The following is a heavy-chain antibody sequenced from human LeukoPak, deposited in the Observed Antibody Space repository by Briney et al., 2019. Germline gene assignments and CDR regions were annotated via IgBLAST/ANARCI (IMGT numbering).Heavy chain of an antibody. D-gene: IGHD3-3*01. V-gene: IGHV3-23*01. CDR2: ISGSGGST. CDR3: SKEGPEYYEFWRGDYGLAFAI. Sequence: GGSLRLSCAASGFTFSSYAISWVRQAPGKGLEWVSAISGSGGSTYYADSVKGRFTISRDNSKNTLYLQMNSLRAEDTAVYYCSKEGPEYYEFWRGDYGLAFAIWGQGTMVTVSS. J-gene: IGHJ3*02. CDR1: GFTFSSYA.